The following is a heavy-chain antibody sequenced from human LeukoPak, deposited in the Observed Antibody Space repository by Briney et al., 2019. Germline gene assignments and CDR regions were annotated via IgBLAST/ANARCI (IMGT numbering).Heavy chain of an antibody. V-gene: IGHV4-39*07. CDR2: IFYSGTT. Sequence: SETLSLTCTVSGGSISRSSRYWGWIRQPPGKGLEWIGSIFYSGTTYDNPSLKSRVTISVDTSKNQFSLKLSSVTAADTAVYYCARETYGGNTDAIDYWGQGTLVTVSS. J-gene: IGHJ4*02. CDR1: GGSISRSSRY. D-gene: IGHD4-23*01. CDR3: ARETYGGNTDAIDY.